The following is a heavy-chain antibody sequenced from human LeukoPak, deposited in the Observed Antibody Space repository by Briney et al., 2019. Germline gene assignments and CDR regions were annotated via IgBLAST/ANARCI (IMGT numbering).Heavy chain of an antibody. J-gene: IGHJ5*02. V-gene: IGHV3-48*01. CDR1: GFIFNSFA. Sequence: GGSLRLSCAASGFIFNSFAMSWVRQAPGKGLEWVSYISSSSSTIYYADSVKGRFTISRDNAKNSLYLQMNSLRAEDTAVYYCARGSRFDPWGQGTLVTVSS. CDR2: ISSSSSTI. CDR3: ARGSRFDP.